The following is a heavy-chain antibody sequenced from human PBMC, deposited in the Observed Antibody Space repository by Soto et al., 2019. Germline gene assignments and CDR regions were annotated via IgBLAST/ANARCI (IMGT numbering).Heavy chain of an antibody. CDR3: ARDRYSGSYQGWCDP. CDR1: GFTFSSYS. CDR2: ISSSRSYR. V-gene: IGHV3-21*01. J-gene: IGHJ5*02. Sequence: EVQLVESGGGLVKPGGSLRLSCAASGFTFSSYSMNWVRQGPGKGLVWVSSISSSRSYRDYADSVKGRFTISRDNAKNALDRQMNSRRAEDTAVDYCARDRYSGSYQGWCDPWGQGTLVTVSS. D-gene: IGHD1-26*01.